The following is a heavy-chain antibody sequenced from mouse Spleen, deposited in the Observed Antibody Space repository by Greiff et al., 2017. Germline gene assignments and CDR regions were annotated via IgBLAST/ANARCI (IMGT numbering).Heavy chain of an antibody. Sequence: VQLQQSGAELVKPGASVKLSCTASGFNIKDYYMHWVKQRTEQGLEWIGRIDPEDGETKYAPKFQGKATITADTSSNTAYLQLFCLTSEDTAVYYCATDTVGSSWYFDVWGTGTTVTVSS. V-gene: IGHV14-2*01. J-gene: IGHJ1*03. CDR3: ATDTVGSSWYFDV. CDR2: IDPEDGET. CDR1: GFNIKDYY. D-gene: IGHD1-1*01.